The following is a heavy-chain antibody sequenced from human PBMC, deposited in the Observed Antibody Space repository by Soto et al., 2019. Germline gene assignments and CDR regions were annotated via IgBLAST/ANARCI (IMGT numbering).Heavy chain of an antibody. J-gene: IGHJ5*02. CDR3: GRGGFGSGDYSWFDP. V-gene: IGHV1-69*12. CDR2: IIPLFGTT. D-gene: IGHD3-3*01. CDR1: GGTISNYA. Sequence: QVQLVQSGAEVKKPGSSVKVSCKTSGGTISNYAISWVRQAPGQGLEWMGGIIPLFGTTNYAQKFQGRVTITADESSRTAYMEPGSLRCDDTAVYYCGRGGFGSGDYSWFDPWGQGTRVTVSA.